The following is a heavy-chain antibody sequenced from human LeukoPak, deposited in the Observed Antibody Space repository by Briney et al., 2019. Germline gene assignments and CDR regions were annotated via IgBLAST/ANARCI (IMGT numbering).Heavy chain of an antibody. CDR3: ARGGYDFWSGYSQNPLDY. V-gene: IGHV3-21*01. CDR2: ISSSSSYI. J-gene: IGHJ4*02. Sequence: GGSLRLSCAASGFTFSSYSMKWVRQAPGKGLEWVSSISSSSSYIYYADSVKGRFTISRDNAKNSLYLQMNSLRAEDTAVYYCARGGYDFWSGYSQNPLDYWGQGTLVTVSS. CDR1: GFTFSSYS. D-gene: IGHD3-3*01.